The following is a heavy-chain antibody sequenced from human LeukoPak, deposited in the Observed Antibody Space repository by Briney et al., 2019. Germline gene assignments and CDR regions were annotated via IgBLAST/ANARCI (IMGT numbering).Heavy chain of an antibody. V-gene: IGHV4-30-4*01. D-gene: IGHD1-26*01. J-gene: IGHJ5*02. Sequence: SETLSLTCTVSGGSISSGDYYWSWIRQPPGTGLEWIGYIYYSGSTYYNPSLKSRVTIPVDTSKNQFSLKLSSVTAADTAVYYCARVATRRWFDPWGQGTLVTVSS. CDR3: ARVATRRWFDP. CDR2: IYYSGST. CDR1: GGSISSGDYY.